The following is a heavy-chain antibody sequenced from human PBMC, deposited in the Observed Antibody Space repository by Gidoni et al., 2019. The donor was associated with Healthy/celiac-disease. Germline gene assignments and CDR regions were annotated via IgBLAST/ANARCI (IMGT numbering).Heavy chain of an antibody. V-gene: IGHV3-23*01. D-gene: IGHD7-27*01. Sequence: EVQLLESGGGVVQPGGSLRLSCAASGFTFSSYAMSWVRQAPGKGLEWVSAISGSGGSTYYADSVKGRFTISRDNSKNTLYLQMNSLRAEDTAVYYCATMILGPGSFDYWGQGTLVTVSS. CDR3: ATMILGPGSFDY. CDR1: GFTFSSYA. J-gene: IGHJ4*02. CDR2: ISGSGGST.